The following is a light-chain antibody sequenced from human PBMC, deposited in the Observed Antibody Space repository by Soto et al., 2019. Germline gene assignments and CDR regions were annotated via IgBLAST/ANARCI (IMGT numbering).Light chain of an antibody. Sequence: QSVLTQPPSASGTPGQRVTISCSGSNSNIGYNFVFWYQQLPGEAPKVLIYDNSKRPLGIPGRFSGSKSGTSATLGITGLQTGDEADYYCATWDNSLNAQVFGSGTKVTVL. CDR3: ATWDNSLNAQV. CDR1: NSNIGYNF. V-gene: IGLV1-51*01. J-gene: IGLJ1*01. CDR2: DNS.